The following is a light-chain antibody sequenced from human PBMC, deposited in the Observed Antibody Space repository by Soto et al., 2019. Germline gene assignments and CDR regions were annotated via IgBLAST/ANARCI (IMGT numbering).Light chain of an antibody. Sequence: QLVLTQSPSASASLGASVKLTGTLSSGHSTYDISWHQQQPEKGPRYLMKVNSDGSHNKGDGIPDRFSGSSSGAERYLTISSLQSEDEADYYCQTWGTGFWVFGGGTKLTVL. CDR2: VNSDGSH. J-gene: IGLJ3*02. CDR3: QTWGTGFWV. CDR1: SGHSTYD. V-gene: IGLV4-69*01.